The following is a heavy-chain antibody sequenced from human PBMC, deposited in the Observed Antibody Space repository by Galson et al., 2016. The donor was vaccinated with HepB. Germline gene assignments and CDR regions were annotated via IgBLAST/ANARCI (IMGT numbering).Heavy chain of an antibody. Sequence: PALVKPTQTLTLTCSVSGISVTTFEVGVGWIRQSPGKAPEWLAIIYWDDEDRYSPSLKSRLTITRDTSKNQVVLTMINMDPEDTATYYCAHRGRTRYFDTGGQGPLVTVSS. J-gene: IGHJ4*02. CDR1: GISVTTFEVG. V-gene: IGHV2-5*02. CDR2: IYWDDED. CDR3: AHRGRTRYFDT.